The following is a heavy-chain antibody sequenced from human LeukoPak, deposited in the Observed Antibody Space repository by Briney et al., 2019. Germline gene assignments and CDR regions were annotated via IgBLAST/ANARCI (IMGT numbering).Heavy chain of an antibody. D-gene: IGHD6-6*01. CDR3: AKDPAYSSSPNWFDP. CDR2: ISDGGGDT. J-gene: IGHJ5*02. Sequence: GGSLRLSCAASGFTFSPYAMIWVRQAAGKGLEWVSTISDGGGDTYYADSVEGRFTISRDNSKNTLYLQMNSLRAEDTALYYCAKDPAYSSSPNWFDPWGQGTLVTVSS. CDR1: GFTFSPYA. V-gene: IGHV3-23*01.